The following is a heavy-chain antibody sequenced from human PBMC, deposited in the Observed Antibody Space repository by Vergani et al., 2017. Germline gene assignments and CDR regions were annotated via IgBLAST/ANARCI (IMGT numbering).Heavy chain of an antibody. CDR2: IIPVFGIP. D-gene: IGHD5-12*01. CDR3: ATCRYVYNGYFLNSGISTCVYFGFDV. CDR1: RDTFNNFA. V-gene: IGHV1-69*14. J-gene: IGHJ6*02. Sequence: QAQLVQSGAEVKQPGSSVRVSCKASRDTFNNFAVNWVRQAPGHGPEWLGGIIPVFGIPKVARSFQDRLSISANISTNIAYMELMSLRSEDTAIYYSATCRYVYNGYFLNSGISTCVYFGFDVWGQGTTITGSS.